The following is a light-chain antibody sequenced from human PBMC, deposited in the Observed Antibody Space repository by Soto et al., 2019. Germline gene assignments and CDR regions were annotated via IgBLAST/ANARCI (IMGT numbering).Light chain of an antibody. V-gene: IGKV3-11*01. CDR1: QSVSSY. J-gene: IGKJ4*01. CDR2: DAS. CDR3: QQRSNWPLT. Sequence: EIVLTHSPATLPLSPGERTTLSCRASQSVSSYLAWYQHKPGQAPRLLIYDASNRATGIPARFSGSGSGSDFTLTISSLEPEDFAVYYCQQRSNWPLTFGGGTKVEIK.